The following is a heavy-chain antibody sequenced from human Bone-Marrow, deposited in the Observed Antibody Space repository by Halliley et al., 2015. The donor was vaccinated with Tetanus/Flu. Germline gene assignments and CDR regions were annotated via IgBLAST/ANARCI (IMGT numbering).Heavy chain of an antibody. Sequence: GLVKPSGTLSLTCAVSGGSISSSNWWSWVRQPPGKGLEWIGEIYHSGSTNYNPSLKSRVTISVDKSKNQFSLKLSSVTAADPAGYYCARRDYYDFWSGYPNWFDPWGQGTLVTVSS. D-gene: IGHD3-3*01. CDR2: IYHSGST. CDR3: ARRDYYDFWSGYPNWFDP. CDR1: GGSISSSNW. J-gene: IGHJ5*02. V-gene: IGHV4-4*02.